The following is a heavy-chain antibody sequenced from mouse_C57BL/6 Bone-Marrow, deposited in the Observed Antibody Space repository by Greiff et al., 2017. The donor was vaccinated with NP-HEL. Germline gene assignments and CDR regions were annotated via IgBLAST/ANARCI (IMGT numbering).Heavy chain of an antibody. CDR2: IDPSDSYT. CDR3: ARERITTVVFDY. Sequence: VQLQQPGAELVMPGASVKLSCKASGYTFTSYWMHWVKQRPGQGLEWIGEIDPSDSYTNYNQKFKGKSTLTVDKSSSTAYMQLSSLTSEDSAVYYGARERITTVVFDYWGQGTTLTVSS. CDR1: GYTFTSYW. J-gene: IGHJ2*01. V-gene: IGHV1-69*01. D-gene: IGHD1-1*01.